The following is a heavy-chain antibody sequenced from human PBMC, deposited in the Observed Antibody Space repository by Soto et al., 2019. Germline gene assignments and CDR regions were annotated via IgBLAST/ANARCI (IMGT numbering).Heavy chain of an antibody. CDR2: VYWDDDK. V-gene: IGHV2-5*02. J-gene: IGHJ4*02. CDR3: VHSPYESGRRHCDY. CDR1: GFSFSTSRVG. Sequence: QITLKESGPTLVKPTQTLTLTCSFSGFSFSTSRVGVGWIRQSPGKALEWLALVYWDDDKLYSPSLESRLTITKDTSKNHVVLAVTDMDPVDTARYFCVHSPYESGRRHCDYLGQGTLVTVSS. D-gene: IGHD3-10*01.